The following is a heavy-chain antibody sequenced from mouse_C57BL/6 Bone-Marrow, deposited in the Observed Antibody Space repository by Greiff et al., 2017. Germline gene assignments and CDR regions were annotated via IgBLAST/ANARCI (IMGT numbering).Heavy chain of an antibody. CDR1: GYTFTSYW. CDR3: ARWRITTVVTFDD. V-gene: IGHV1-64*01. CDR2: IHPNSGST. Sequence: QVQLQQPGAELVKPGASVKLSCKASGYTFTSYWMHWVKQRPGQGLEWIGMIHPNSGSTNYNEKFKSKATLTVDTSSSTAYMQLSSLTSEDSAVYYCARWRITTVVTFDDWGQGTTLTVSS. D-gene: IGHD1-1*01. J-gene: IGHJ2*01.